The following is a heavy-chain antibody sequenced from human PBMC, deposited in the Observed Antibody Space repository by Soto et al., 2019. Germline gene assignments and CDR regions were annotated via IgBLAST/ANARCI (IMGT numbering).Heavy chain of an antibody. V-gene: IGHV4-30-4*01. CDR1: GGSISSGDYY. Sequence: SETLSLTCTVSGGSISSGDYYWSWIRQPPGKGLEWIGYIYYSGSTYYNPSLKSRVTISVDTSKNQFSLKLSSVTAAATAVYYCAREGVGEYSYGFDGMDVWGQGTTVTVSS. J-gene: IGHJ6*02. D-gene: IGHD5-18*01. CDR2: IYYSGST. CDR3: AREGVGEYSYGFDGMDV.